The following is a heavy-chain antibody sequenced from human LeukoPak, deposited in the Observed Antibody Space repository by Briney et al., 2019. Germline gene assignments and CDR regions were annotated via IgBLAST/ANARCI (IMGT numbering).Heavy chain of an antibody. CDR1: ELIFTREY. J-gene: IGHJ4*02. D-gene: IGHD1-26*01. Sequence: GGSLRLSCEVSELIFTREYMTWVPPSPGKGLEWLSTSHPSDTTYYAEYVKGRLSVSRNHSKKTLYPQMKSLTGEGTAMYYCLHLRGGVGDTGFLDYWGQGIPVTVSS. V-gene: IGHV3-53*01. CDR3: LHLRGGVGDTGFLDY. CDR2: SHPSDTT.